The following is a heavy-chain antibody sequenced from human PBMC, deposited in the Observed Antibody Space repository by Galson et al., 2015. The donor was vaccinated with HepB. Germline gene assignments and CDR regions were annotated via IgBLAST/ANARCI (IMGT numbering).Heavy chain of an antibody. V-gene: IGHV1-2*02. CDR1: GYTFTGYY. Sequence: SVKVSCKASGYTFTGYYMHWVRQAPGQGLEWMGWINPNSGGTNYAQKFQGRVTMTRDTSISTAYMELSRLRSDDTAVYYCARVKGVDFWSGYYTIDDAFDIWGQGTMVTVS. D-gene: IGHD3-3*01. CDR3: ARVKGVDFWSGYYTIDDAFDI. CDR2: INPNSGGT. J-gene: IGHJ3*02.